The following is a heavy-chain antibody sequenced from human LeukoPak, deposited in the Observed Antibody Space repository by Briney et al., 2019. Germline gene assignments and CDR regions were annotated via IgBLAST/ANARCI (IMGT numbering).Heavy chain of an antibody. CDR2: IYYSGST. D-gene: IGHD4-17*01. V-gene: IGHV4-59*08. CDR3: ARHSYGDYDWFDP. Sequence: SETLSLTCTVSGGSISSYYWSWIRQPPGKGLEWIGYIYYSGSTYYNPSLKSRVTISVDTSKNQFSLKLSSVTAADTAVYYCARHSYGDYDWFDPWGQGTLVTVSS. CDR1: GGSISSYY. J-gene: IGHJ5*02.